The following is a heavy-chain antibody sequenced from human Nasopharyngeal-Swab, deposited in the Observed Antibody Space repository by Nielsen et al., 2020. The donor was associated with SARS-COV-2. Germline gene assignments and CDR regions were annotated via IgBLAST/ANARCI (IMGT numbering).Heavy chain of an antibody. D-gene: IGHD3-22*01. J-gene: IGHJ4*01. V-gene: IGHV5-51*01. CDR1: GYNFISYW. CDR3: ARPQGFYDSGTYYFHFDY. Sequence: KVSCKGSGYNFISYWIGWVRQMPGKGLEWMGIIYPADSDTKYSPSFQGQVTISADKSISTAYLQWSSLKASDTAIYYCARPQGFYDSGTYYFHFDYWGHGTLVTVSS. CDR2: IYPADSDT.